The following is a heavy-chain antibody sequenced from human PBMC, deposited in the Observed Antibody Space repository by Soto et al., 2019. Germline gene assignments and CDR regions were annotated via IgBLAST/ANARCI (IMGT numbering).Heavy chain of an antibody. CDR3: ARDSSYYGSGSYYVVGAFDI. D-gene: IGHD3-10*01. J-gene: IGHJ3*02. CDR2: ISAYNGNT. CDR1: GYTFTSYG. Sequence: QVQLVQSGAEVKKPGASVKVSCKASGYTFTSYGISWVRQAPGQGLEWMGWISAYNGNTNYAQKLQGRVTMTTDTSTSTAYMELRSLRSDDTAVYYCARDSSYYGSGSYYVVGAFDIWGQGTMVTVSS. V-gene: IGHV1-18*01.